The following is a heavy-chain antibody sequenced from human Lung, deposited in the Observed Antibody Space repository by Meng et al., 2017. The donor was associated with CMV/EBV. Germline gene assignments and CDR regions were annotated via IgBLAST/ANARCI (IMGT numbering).Heavy chain of an antibody. Sequence: GGSLRLXCVASGFTFRTYGMNWVRQAPGKGLEWVSHINSESTNIGYADSVKGRFTISRDIAGNSLYLQMNSLRAEDTAVYYCATDPDGDYDFDYWGQGTRVTVSS. D-gene: IGHD4-17*01. V-gene: IGHV3-48*04. CDR1: GFTFRTYG. J-gene: IGHJ4*01. CDR3: ATDPDGDYDFDY. CDR2: INSESTNI.